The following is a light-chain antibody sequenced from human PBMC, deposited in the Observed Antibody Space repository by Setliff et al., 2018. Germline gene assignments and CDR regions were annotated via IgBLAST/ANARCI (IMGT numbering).Light chain of an antibody. CDR1: SSDVGGYNY. CDR3: SSYTSSSTYV. J-gene: IGLJ1*01. Sequence: ALTQPASVSGSPGQSITISCTGTSSDVGGYNYVSWYQQHPGRAPKVMIYDVSKRPSGVSNRFSGSKSGNTASLTISGLQAEDEADYYCSSYTSSSTYVFGTGTKGTVL. V-gene: IGLV2-14*01. CDR2: DVS.